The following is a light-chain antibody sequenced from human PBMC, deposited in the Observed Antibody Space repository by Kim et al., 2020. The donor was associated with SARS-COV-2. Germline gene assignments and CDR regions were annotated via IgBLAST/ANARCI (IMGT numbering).Light chain of an antibody. V-gene: IGLV3-27*01. Sequence: SGSPGTTARITCSGAVLAKKYARWFQRKPGQAPVLVIYKDSERPAGIPERFSGSSSGTTVTLTISGAQVEDEADYYCYSAADNNYVFGTGTKVTVL. CDR2: KDS. J-gene: IGLJ1*01. CDR3: YSAADNNYV. CDR1: VLAKKY.